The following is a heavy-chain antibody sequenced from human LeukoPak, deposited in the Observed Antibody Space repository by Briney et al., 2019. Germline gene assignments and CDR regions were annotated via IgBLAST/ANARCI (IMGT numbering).Heavy chain of an antibody. CDR1: GGSVSIGTYY. CDR3: AREAAYYNSGSRPIDS. J-gene: IGHJ4*02. CDR2: IWNSGST. Sequence: SETLSLTCSVSGGSVSIGTYYWSWIRQPPGKGLEWIGYIWNSGSTKYNPSLKSRVTIGVDTSKNQFSLKLSSVTAADTAVYYCAREAAYYNSGSRPIDSWGPGTLVTVSS. D-gene: IGHD3-10*01. V-gene: IGHV4-61*01.